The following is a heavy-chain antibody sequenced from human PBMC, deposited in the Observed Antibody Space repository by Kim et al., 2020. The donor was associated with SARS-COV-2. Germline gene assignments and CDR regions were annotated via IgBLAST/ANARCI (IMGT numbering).Heavy chain of an antibody. CDR3: PRAPSGTFSPYYFDY. D-gene: IGHD1-26*01. Sequence: GESLKISCKASEYTFNNYWIGWVRQMPGKGLQWLGIIYPGDSDTKYNPSVQGQVTISADWSLTTAYLQWSSLKASDTAIYYCPRAPSGTFSPYYFDYWGQ. J-gene: IGHJ4*02. CDR1: EYTFNNYW. CDR2: IYPGDSDT. V-gene: IGHV5-51*01.